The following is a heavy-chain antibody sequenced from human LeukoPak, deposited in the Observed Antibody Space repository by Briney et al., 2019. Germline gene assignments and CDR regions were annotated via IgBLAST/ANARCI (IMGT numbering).Heavy chain of an antibody. V-gene: IGHV3-21*01. CDR1: GFTFSTYT. CDR3: SRQWLVLEFDP. CDR2: ISSSSSYI. D-gene: IGHD6-19*01. Sequence: GGSLRLSCAASGFTFSTYTMNWVRQAPGKGLEWVSSISSSSSYIYYADSVKGRFTISRDNAKNSLYLQMNSLRAEDTAVYYCSRQWLVLEFDPWGQGTLVTVSS. J-gene: IGHJ5*02.